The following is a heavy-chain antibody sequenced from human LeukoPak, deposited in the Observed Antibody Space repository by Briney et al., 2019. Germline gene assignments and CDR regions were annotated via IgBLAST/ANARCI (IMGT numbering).Heavy chain of an antibody. CDR1: GFTFDDYG. D-gene: IGHD4-17*01. CDR2: ITWNGGST. CDR3: ARSATTVTTRYFDL. J-gene: IGHJ2*01. Sequence: PGGSLRLSCTASGFTFDDYGMSWVRQAPGKGLEWVSYITWNGGSTNYADFVKGRFTISRDNGKNSLHLQMNSLRAEDTAFYFCARSATTVTTRYFDLWGRGTLVTVSS. V-gene: IGHV3-20*04.